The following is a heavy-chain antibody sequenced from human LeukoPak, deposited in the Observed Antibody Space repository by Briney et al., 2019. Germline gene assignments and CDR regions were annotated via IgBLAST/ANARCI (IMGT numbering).Heavy chain of an antibody. V-gene: IGHV3-43*02. Sequence: GGSLRLSCAASGFTFDDYAMHWVRQAPGKGLEWVSLISGDGGSTYYADSVKGRFTISRDNSKNSLYLQMNSLRTEDTALYYCAKDNYDFWGPRYYYYYMDVWGKGTTVTVSS. D-gene: IGHD3-3*01. CDR2: ISGDGGST. CDR3: AKDNYDFWGPRYYYYYMDV. J-gene: IGHJ6*03. CDR1: GFTFDDYA.